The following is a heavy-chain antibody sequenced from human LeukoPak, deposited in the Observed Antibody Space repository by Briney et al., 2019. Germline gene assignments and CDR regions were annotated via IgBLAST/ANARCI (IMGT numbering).Heavy chain of an antibody. V-gene: IGHV4-34*01. CDR3: ARVHSSSRDFDY. CDR2: INHSGST. D-gene: IGHD6-13*01. CDR1: GGSFSGYY. Sequence: KASETLSLTCAVHGGSFSGYYWSWIRQPPGKGLEWIGEINHSGSTNYNPSLKSRVTISVDTSKNQFSLKLSSVTAADTAVYYCARVHSSSRDFDYWGQGTLVTVSS. J-gene: IGHJ4*02.